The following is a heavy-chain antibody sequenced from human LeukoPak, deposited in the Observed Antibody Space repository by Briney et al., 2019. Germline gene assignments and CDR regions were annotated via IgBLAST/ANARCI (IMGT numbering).Heavy chain of an antibody. CDR2: IIPILGIA. V-gene: IGHV1-69*02. J-gene: IGHJ4*02. D-gene: IGHD2-2*01. CDR3: ARVAAAMNDY. Sequence: ASVKVSCKASGGTFSSYTISWVRQAPGQGLECMGRIIPILGIANYAQKFQGRVTITADKSTSTAYMELSSLRSEDTAVYYCARVAAAMNDYWGQGTLVTVSS. CDR1: GGTFSSYT.